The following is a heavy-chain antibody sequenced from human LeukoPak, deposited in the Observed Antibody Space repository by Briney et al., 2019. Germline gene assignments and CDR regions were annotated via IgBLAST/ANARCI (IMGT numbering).Heavy chain of an antibody. Sequence: ASVKVSRKASGYTFTSYGISWVRPAPGQGLEWMGWISAYNGNTNYAQKLQGRVTMTTDTSTSTAYMELRSLRSDDTAVYYCARGIVVVPAAPPGVYYFDYWGQGTLVTVSS. V-gene: IGHV1-18*04. CDR3: ARGIVVVPAAPPGVYYFDY. D-gene: IGHD2-2*01. CDR1: GYTFTSYG. CDR2: ISAYNGNT. J-gene: IGHJ4*02.